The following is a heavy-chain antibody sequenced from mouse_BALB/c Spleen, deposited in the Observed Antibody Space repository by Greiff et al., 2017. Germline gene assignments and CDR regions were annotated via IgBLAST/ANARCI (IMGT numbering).Heavy chain of an antibody. CDR2: ISSGSSTI. Sequence: DVHLVESGGGLVQPGGSRKLSCAASGFTFSSFGMHWVRQAPEKGLEWVAYISSGSSTIYYADTVKGRFTISRDNPKNTLFLQMTSLRSEDTAMYYCARSKYGSSPHWYFDVWGAGTTVTVSS. CDR3: ARSKYGSSPHWYFDV. D-gene: IGHD1-1*01. J-gene: IGHJ1*01. CDR1: GFTFSSFG. V-gene: IGHV5-17*02.